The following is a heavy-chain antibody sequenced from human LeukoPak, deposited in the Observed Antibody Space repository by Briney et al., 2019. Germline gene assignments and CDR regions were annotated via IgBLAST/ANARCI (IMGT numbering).Heavy chain of an antibody. CDR3: AKGRTAVAGTLDY. J-gene: IGHJ4*02. D-gene: IGHD6-19*01. CDR1: GFTVSGNY. CDR2: IYAGGST. Sequence: GGSLRLSCAASGFTVSGNYMSWVRQAPGKGLVWVSVIYAGGSTYYTDSVKGRFTISRDNSKNTVYLQMNSLRAEDTAVYYCAKGRTAVAGTLDYWGQGTLVTVSS. V-gene: IGHV3-66*01.